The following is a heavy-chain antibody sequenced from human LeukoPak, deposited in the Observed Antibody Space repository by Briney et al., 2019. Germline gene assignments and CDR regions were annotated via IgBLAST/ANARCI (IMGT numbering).Heavy chain of an antibody. CDR3: ARSHGGGVPIGNWFDP. D-gene: IGHD2-8*01. V-gene: IGHV3-48*04. Sequence: GGSLRLSCAASGFTFSSYSMNWVRQAPGKGLEWVSYISSSSSSTIYYADSVKGRFTISRDNAKNSLYLQMNSLRAEDTAVYYCARSHGGGVPIGNWFDPWGQGTLVTVSS. CDR1: GFTFSSYS. J-gene: IGHJ5*02. CDR2: ISSSSSSTI.